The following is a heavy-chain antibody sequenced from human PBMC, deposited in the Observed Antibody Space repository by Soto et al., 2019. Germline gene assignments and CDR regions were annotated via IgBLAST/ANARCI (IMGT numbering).Heavy chain of an antibody. CDR2: IYYSGST. J-gene: IGHJ4*02. V-gene: IGHV4-31*03. CDR1: GASISSGAYY. CDR3: ARVLEIYGPYFDY. D-gene: IGHD3-3*01. Sequence: QVQLRESGPGQVKASQTLSLTCTVSGASISSGAYYWSWIRQHPGKGLEWIGYIYYSGSTNYNPSLKGRFALSRDTSMNEFPVKLGCGPAAYPAVYSWARVLEIYGPYFDYWAQGPLVPVSS.